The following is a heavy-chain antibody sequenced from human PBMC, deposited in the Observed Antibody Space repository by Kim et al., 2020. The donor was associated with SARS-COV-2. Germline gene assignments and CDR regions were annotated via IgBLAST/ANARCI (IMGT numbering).Heavy chain of an antibody. D-gene: IGHD4-17*01. CDR3: ARPSTGTKASLGWFDP. V-gene: IGHV4-39*01. Sequence: SETLSLTCTVSGGSISSSSYYWGWIRQPPGKGLEWIGSIYYSGSTYYNPSLKSRVTISVDTSKNQFSLKLSSVTAADTAVYYCARPSTGTKASLGWFDPWGQGTLGTLSS. CDR1: GGSISSSSYY. J-gene: IGHJ5*02. CDR2: IYYSGST.